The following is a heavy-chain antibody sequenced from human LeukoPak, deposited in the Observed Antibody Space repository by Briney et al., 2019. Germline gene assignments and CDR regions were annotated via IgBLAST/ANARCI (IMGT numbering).Heavy chain of an antibody. CDR3: ASGLKYDFWSGNKFDY. J-gene: IGHJ4*02. Sequence: SVKVSCKASGGTFSSYAISWVRQAPGQGLEWMGGIIPIFGTANYAQKFQGRVTITADESTSTAYMELSSLRSEDTVVYYCASGLKYDFWSGNKFDYWGQGTLVTVSS. D-gene: IGHD3-3*01. CDR2: IIPIFGTA. V-gene: IGHV1-69*01. CDR1: GGTFSSYA.